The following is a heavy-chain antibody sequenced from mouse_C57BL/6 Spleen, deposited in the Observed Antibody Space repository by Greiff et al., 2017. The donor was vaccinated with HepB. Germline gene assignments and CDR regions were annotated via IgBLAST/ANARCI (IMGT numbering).Heavy chain of an antibody. V-gene: IGHV1-69*01. J-gene: IGHJ3*01. CDR3: ARNYYGSSSFAY. CDR2: IDPSDSYT. CDR1: GYTFTSYW. Sequence: VKLVESGAELVMPGASVKLSCKASGYTFTSYWMHWVKQRPGQGLEWIGEIDPSDSYTNYNQKFKGKSTLTVDKSSSTAYMQLSSLTSEDSAVYYCARNYYGSSSFAYWGQGTLVTVSA. D-gene: IGHD1-1*01.